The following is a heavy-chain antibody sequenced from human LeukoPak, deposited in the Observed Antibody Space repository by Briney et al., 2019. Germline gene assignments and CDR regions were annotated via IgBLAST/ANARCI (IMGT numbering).Heavy chain of an antibody. CDR3: ARDRGDGYNLDAFDI. CDR1: GGTFSSYA. J-gene: IGHJ3*02. Sequence: ASVTVSCTASGGTFSSYAISWARQAPGQGLEWMGGIIPIFGTANYAQKFQGRVTITADESTSTAYMELSSLRSEDTAVYYCARDRGDGYNLDAFDIWGQGTVVTVSS. V-gene: IGHV1-69*13. D-gene: IGHD5-24*01. CDR2: IIPIFGTA.